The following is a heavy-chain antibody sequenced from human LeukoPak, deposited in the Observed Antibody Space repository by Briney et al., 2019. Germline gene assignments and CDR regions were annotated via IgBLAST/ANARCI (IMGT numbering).Heavy chain of an antibody. CDR2: IIPIRGIA. V-gene: IGHV1-69*04. CDR3: ARERSAVESNYYFDY. CDR1: AGTFTSYA. D-gene: IGHD3-3*01. Sequence: SGRLSCKASAGTFTSYAISWVRQAPGQGLEGMGRIIPIRGIANYAQKFQGRVTITADKSTSTAYMGLSSLRSEDTAVYYCARERSAVESNYYFDYWGQGTLVTVSS. J-gene: IGHJ4*02.